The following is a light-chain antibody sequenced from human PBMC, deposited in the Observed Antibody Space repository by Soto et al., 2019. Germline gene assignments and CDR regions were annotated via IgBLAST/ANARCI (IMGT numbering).Light chain of an antibody. Sequence: QSALTQPPSVSGSPGQSVTISCTVTSSDVGDYEHVSWYQQVPGTAPKLIIFDVTNRPSGVPDRFSGSKSGNTPSLTIFGLQAEDEADYYCSLYTSSSTWVFGGGTKVTVL. J-gene: IGLJ3*02. CDR3: SLYTSSSTWV. CDR1: SSDVGDYEH. CDR2: DVT. V-gene: IGLV2-18*01.